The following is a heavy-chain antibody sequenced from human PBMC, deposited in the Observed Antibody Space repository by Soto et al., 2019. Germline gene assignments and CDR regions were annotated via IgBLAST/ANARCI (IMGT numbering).Heavy chain of an antibody. V-gene: IGHV3-30-3*01. Sequence: GGSLRLSCAASGFTFSSYAMHWVRQAPGKGLEWVAVISYDGSNKYYADSVKGRFTISRDNSKNTLYLQMNSLRAEDTAVYYCARDRDIQYTTHDLYYWGQGTLFTVYS. CDR1: GFTFSSYA. J-gene: IGHJ4*02. CDR3: ARDRDIQYTTHDLYY. CDR2: ISYDGSNK. D-gene: IGHD4-4*01.